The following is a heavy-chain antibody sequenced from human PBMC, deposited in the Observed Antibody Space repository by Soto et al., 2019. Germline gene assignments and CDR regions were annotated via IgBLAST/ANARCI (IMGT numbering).Heavy chain of an antibody. D-gene: IGHD5-18*01. J-gene: IGHJ5*02. Sequence: QVQLVQSGAEVKKPGASVKVSCKASGYTFTGYYMHWVRQAPGQGLEWMGWINPNSGNTKYVQKFQGRVIMTRDTSIRTAYMELIRLTSDDTAVYYCARVEVDTAPFDPWGQGTLVTFSS. CDR3: ARVEVDTAPFDP. CDR1: GYTFTGYY. CDR2: INPNSGNT. V-gene: IGHV1-2*02.